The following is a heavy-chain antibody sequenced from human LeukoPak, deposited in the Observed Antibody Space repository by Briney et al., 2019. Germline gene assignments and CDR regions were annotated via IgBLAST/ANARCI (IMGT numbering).Heavy chain of an antibody. J-gene: IGHJ6*02. CDR2: IRSKANSYAT. V-gene: IGHV3-73*01. Sequence: GGSLKLSCAASGFTFSGSAMHWVRQASGKGLEWVGRIRSKANSYATAYAASVKGRFTISRDDSKNTAYLQTNSLKTEDTAVYYCTTGPLYYYYGMDVWGQGTTVTVSS. CDR3: TTGPLYYYYGMDV. CDR1: GFTFSGSA.